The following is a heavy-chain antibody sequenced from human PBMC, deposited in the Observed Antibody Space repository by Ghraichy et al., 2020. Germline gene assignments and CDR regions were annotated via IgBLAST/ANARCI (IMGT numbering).Heavy chain of an antibody. CDR3: AKDLGGWDYYYYGMDV. Sequence: LSLTCAASGFTFSSYGMHWVRQAPGKGLEWVAVILYDGSNKYYADSVKGRFTISRDNSKNTLYLQMNSLRAEDTAVYYCAKDLGGWDYYYYGMDVWGQGTTVTVSS. CDR1: GFTFSSYG. CDR2: ILYDGSNK. V-gene: IGHV3-30*18. J-gene: IGHJ6*02. D-gene: IGHD6-19*01.